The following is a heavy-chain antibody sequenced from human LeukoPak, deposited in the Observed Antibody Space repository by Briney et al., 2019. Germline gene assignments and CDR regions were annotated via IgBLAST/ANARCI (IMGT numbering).Heavy chain of an antibody. D-gene: IGHD6-13*01. J-gene: IGHJ4*02. CDR1: GGSFSRYS. CDR3: ARDTTLDEGSSRYGFDY. Sequence: SETLSLTCSVSGGSFSRYSWNWIRQPPGERLEWIGYVYNGGTNYNPSLKSRVTMSVDTSKKRFSLTLTSVNAADTAVYYCARDTTLDEGSSRYGFDYWGQGTLVTVSS. CDR2: VYNGGT. V-gene: IGHV4-59*01.